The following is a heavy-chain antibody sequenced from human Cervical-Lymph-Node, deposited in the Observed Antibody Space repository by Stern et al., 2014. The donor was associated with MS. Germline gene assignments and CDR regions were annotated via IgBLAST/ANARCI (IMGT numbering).Heavy chain of an antibody. CDR2: ISAYNVNT. CDR3: ARHSIKGYNCFDT. V-gene: IGHV1-18*01. D-gene: IGHD1-14*01. Sequence: VHLVESGAELKKPGASVKVSCKASGFPLTSAGISWVRQAPGQGLEWMGWISAYNVNTNYAQRFQDRVNMTTDTSTSTAYMELRSLRSDDTAVYYCARHSIKGYNCFDTWGQGTLVTVSS. CDR1: GFPLTSAG. J-gene: IGHJ5*02.